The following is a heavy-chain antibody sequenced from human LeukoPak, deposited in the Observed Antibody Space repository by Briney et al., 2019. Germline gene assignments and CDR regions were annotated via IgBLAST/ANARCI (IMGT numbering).Heavy chain of an antibody. V-gene: IGHV4-39*07. D-gene: IGHD6-13*01. CDR2: INHSGST. Sequence: PSETLSLTCTVSGGSISSSSYYWGWIRQPPGKGLEWIGEINHSGSTNYNPSLKSRVTISVDTSKNQFSLKLSSVTAADTAVYYCARDLAAAGGMDVWGQGTTVTVSS. CDR1: GGSISSSSYY. J-gene: IGHJ6*02. CDR3: ARDLAAAGGMDV.